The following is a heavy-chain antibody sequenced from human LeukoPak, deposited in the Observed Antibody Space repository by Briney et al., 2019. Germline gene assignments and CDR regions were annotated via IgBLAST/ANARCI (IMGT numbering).Heavy chain of an antibody. V-gene: IGHV1-2*04. CDR3: ARVGCSSTSCYRGKVYFDY. CDR1: GYTFTGYY. D-gene: IGHD2-2*02. CDR2: INPNSGGT. J-gene: IGHJ4*02. Sequence: ASVKVSCKASGYTFTGYYMHWVRQAPGQGLEWMGWINPNSGGTNYAQKFQGWVTMTRDTSISTAYMELSRLRSDDTAVYYCARVGCSSTSCYRGKVYFDYWGQGTLVTVSS.